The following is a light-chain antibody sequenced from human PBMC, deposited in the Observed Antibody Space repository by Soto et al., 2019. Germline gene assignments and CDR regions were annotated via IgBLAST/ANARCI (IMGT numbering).Light chain of an antibody. J-gene: IGKJ5*01. CDR2: AAS. CDR3: QQYENLPT. V-gene: IGKV1-39*01. Sequence: IQLTQSPSSLSSSVGDRFTITCRASQGISSYLNWYQQKPGKAPKLLIYAASSLQSGVPSRFSGSGSGTDFTLTISSLQPEDIATYYCQQYENLPTFGQGTRLEIK. CDR1: QGISSY.